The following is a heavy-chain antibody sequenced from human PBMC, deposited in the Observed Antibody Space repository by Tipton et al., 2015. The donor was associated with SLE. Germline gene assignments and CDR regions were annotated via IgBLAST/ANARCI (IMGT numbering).Heavy chain of an antibody. J-gene: IGHJ2*01. CDR3: AREPLEVREWFDL. CDR2: IHPSGNT. V-gene: IGHV4-4*07. CDR1: GGSISTYY. Sequence: TLSLTCTVSGGSISTYYWSWIRQPAGKGLEWIGRIHPSGNTNNNPSLTGRVRISVDTSKNQFSLKLTSVTAADTAVYYCAREPLEVREWFDLWGRGTLVTVSS. D-gene: IGHD3-3*01.